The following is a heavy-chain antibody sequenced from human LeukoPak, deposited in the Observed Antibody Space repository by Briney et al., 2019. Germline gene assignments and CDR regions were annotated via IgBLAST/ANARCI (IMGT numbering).Heavy chain of an antibody. CDR3: ARTLVGATTGL. J-gene: IGHJ4*02. D-gene: IGHD1-26*01. CDR2: IRSKANNYAT. Sequence: TGGSLRLSCAASGFTFSGSAMHWVRQASGKGLEWVGRIRSKANNYATAYAASVKGRFTISRDDSKNTAYLQMNSLQTEDTAVYYCARTLVGATTGLWGQGTLVTVSS. CDR1: GFTFSGSA. V-gene: IGHV3-73*01.